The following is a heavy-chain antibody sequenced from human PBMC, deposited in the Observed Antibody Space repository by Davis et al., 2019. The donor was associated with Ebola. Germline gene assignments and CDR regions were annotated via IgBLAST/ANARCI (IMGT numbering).Heavy chain of an antibody. J-gene: IGHJ6*02. CDR2: INHSGST. Sequence: MPSETLSLTCAVYGGSFSGYYWSWIRQPPGKGLEWIGEINHSGSTNYNPSLKSRVTISVDTSKNQFSLKLSSVTAADTAVYYCARGRRAGTGYYYYYYGMDVWGQGTTVTVSS. D-gene: IGHD1-1*01. V-gene: IGHV4-34*01. CDR1: GGSFSGYY. CDR3: ARGRRAGTGYYYYYYGMDV.